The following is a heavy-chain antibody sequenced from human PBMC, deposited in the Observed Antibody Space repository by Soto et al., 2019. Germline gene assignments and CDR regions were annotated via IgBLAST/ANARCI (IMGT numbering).Heavy chain of an antibody. V-gene: IGHV4-59*01. CDR3: ARGMTTPFNYYYGMDV. CDR2: IYYSGST. CDR1: GGSLSSYY. D-gene: IGHD4-17*01. Sequence: KPSETLSLTCTVSGGSLSSYYWSWIRQPPGKGLEWIGYIYYSGSTNYNPSLKSRVTISVDTSKNQFSLKLSSVTAADTAVYYCARGMTTPFNYYYGMDVWGQGTTVTVSS. J-gene: IGHJ6*02.